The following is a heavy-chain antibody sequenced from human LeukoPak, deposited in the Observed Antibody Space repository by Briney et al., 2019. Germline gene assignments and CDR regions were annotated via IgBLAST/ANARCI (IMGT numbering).Heavy chain of an antibody. CDR3: AKSAYYYDSSGYYDY. V-gene: IGHV3-23*01. CDR2: ISGNGGST. CDR1: GFTFSAYA. J-gene: IGHJ4*02. Sequence: PGGSLRLSCEASGFTFSAYAMNWVRQAPGKGLEWVSDISGNGGSTYYADSVKGRFIISRDNSKNTLYLQMNSLRDEDTAVYYCAKSAYYYDSSGYYDYWGQGTLVTVSS. D-gene: IGHD3-22*01.